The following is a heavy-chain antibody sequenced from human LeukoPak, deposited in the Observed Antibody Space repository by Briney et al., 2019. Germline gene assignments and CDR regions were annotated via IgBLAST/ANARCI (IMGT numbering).Heavy chain of an antibody. D-gene: IGHD3-16*02. CDR1: GFIFTNYA. V-gene: IGHV3-30*18. CDR2: VSYDETNK. CDR3: AKGSGGAIVHDYFDS. Sequence: GRSLRLSCAASGFIFTNYAMHWVRQAPGKGLAWVAVVSYDETNKDYTDSAKGRFTISRDNSKNTVYLQMNGLRAEDTAVYYCAKGSGGAIVHDYFDSWGQGTLVTVSS. J-gene: IGHJ4*02.